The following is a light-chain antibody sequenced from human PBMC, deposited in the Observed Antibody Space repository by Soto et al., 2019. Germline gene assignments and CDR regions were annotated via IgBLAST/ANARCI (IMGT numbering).Light chain of an antibody. Sequence: QSVLTQPPSASGTPGQRVTISCSGSSSNIGSNTVNWYQQPPGTAPKLLIYSNNQRPSGVPDRFSGSKSGTSASPAISGLQSEDEADYYCAAWDDILNGVVFGGGTKLTVL. J-gene: IGLJ3*02. CDR3: AAWDDILNGVV. CDR1: SSNIGSNT. CDR2: SNN. V-gene: IGLV1-44*01.